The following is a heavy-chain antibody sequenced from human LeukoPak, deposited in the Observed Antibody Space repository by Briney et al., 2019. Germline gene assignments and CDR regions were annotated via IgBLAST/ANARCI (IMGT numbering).Heavy chain of an antibody. CDR2: MNPNSGNT. D-gene: IGHD2-15*01. Sequence: ASATVSCKASGYTFTSYDINLVRQANGQGLELVGGMNPNSGNTGYSQKFQVRVTITSNTSKITAYMELSSLRSEDTAVYYCASIVASSAFDIWGQGTMVTVSS. CDR3: ASIVASSAFDI. V-gene: IGHV1-8*03. J-gene: IGHJ3*02. CDR1: GYTFTSYD.